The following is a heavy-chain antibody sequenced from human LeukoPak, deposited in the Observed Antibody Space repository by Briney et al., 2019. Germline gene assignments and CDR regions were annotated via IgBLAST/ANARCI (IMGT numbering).Heavy chain of an antibody. CDR1: GGSISSYY. CDR2: IYTSGST. J-gene: IGHJ4*02. V-gene: IGHV4-4*07. D-gene: IGHD3-22*01. Sequence: SETLSLTCTVSGGSISSYYWSWIRQPAGKGLEWIGRIYTSGSTNYNPSLKSRVTMSVDTSKNQISLKLSSVTAADTAVYYCARGRLYYDSSGYYSTLGYWGQGTLVTVSS. CDR3: ARGRLYYDSSGYYSTLGY.